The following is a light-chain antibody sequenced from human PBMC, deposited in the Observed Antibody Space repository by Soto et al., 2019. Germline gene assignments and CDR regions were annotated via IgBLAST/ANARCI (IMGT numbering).Light chain of an antibody. J-gene: IGLJ3*02. CDR3: AAWDGNLKGWL. Sequence: QSVLTQPPSASGTPGQRVTISCSGDTSNIGSQTVNWYQQFPGTAPRLLVYSDDQWPSGVPDRFSGSKSGTSASLAINGLQSEDEATYYCAAWDGNLKGWLFGGGTKVTAL. CDR2: SDD. CDR1: TSNIGSQT. V-gene: IGLV1-44*01.